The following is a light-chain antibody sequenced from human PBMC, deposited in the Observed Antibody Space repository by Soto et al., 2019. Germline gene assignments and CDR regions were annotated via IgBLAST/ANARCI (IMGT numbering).Light chain of an antibody. Sequence: EIVLTQSPATLSFSPGETATLSCRASQSVSSYLGWYQQKPGEAPRLLIYDASNRATGIPARFSGSGSGTDFTLTISSLEPEDFAAYYCQQRSNWPLTFGGGTKV. CDR1: QSVSSY. J-gene: IGKJ4*01. CDR2: DAS. V-gene: IGKV3-11*01. CDR3: QQRSNWPLT.